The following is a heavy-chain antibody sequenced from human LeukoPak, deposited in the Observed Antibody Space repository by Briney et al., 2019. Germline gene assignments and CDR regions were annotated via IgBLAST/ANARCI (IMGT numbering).Heavy chain of an antibody. D-gene: IGHD5-12*01. CDR2: IYYSGST. V-gene: IGHV4-59*01. CDR1: GGSISSYY. Sequence: SETLSLTCTVSGGSISSYYWSWIGQPPGKGLEWIGYIYYSGSTNYNPSLKSRVTISVDTSKNQFSLKLSSVTAADTAVYYCARSIQWLGYYFDYWGQGTLVTVSS. J-gene: IGHJ4*02. CDR3: ARSIQWLGYYFDY.